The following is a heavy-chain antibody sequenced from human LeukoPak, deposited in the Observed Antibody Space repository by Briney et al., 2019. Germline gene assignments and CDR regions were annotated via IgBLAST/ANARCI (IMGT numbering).Heavy chain of an antibody. J-gene: IGHJ5*02. V-gene: IGHV4-59*01. Sequence: PSETLSLTCTVSGGSISSYYWSWIRQPPGKGLEWIGHIYGSGSTNYNPSLKSRVTLSVDTSKNQFSLKLSSVTAADTAVYYCAREGTSGTHLNWFDPWGQGTLVTVST. D-gene: IGHD1-1*01. CDR1: GGSISSYY. CDR2: IYGSGST. CDR3: AREGTSGTHLNWFDP.